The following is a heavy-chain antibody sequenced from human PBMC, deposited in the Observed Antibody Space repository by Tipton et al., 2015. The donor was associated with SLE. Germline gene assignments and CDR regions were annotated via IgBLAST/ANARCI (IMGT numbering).Heavy chain of an antibody. CDR2: IYYSGST. CDR3: AREGHCSGGSCYLNWFDP. CDR1: GGSISSYY. D-gene: IGHD2-15*01. J-gene: IGHJ5*02. Sequence: TLSLTCTVSGGSISSYYWSWIRQPPGKGLEWIGYIYYSGSTNYNPSLKSRVTISVDTSKNQFSLKLSSVTAADTAVYYCAREGHCSGGSCYLNWFDPWGQGTLVTVSS. V-gene: IGHV4-59*12.